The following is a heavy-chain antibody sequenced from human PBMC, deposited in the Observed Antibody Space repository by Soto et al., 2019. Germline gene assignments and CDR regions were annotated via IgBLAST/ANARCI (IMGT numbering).Heavy chain of an antibody. Sequence: PSATLSLACTVSGGSISGNSYYWAWIRQPPGEGLEWIGNIYYSGSTYYNPSLKSRVTISVHTSKNQFSLKLSSVTAADTAVYYCERGYYYDSSGYWWFDTWGQGTLVTVS. D-gene: IGHD3-22*01. CDR2: IYYSGST. V-gene: IGHV4-39*07. CDR3: ERGYYYDSSGYWWFDT. J-gene: IGHJ5*02. CDR1: GGSISGNSYY.